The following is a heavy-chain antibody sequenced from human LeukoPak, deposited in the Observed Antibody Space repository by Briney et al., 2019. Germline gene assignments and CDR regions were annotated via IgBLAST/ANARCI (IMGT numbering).Heavy chain of an antibody. D-gene: IGHD6-13*01. J-gene: IGHJ4*02. CDR2: LRFGVNA. V-gene: IGHV3-53*01. Sequence: GGSLRLSCAASGFTVSTNYVGWVRQAPGKGLEWVSGLRFGVNAYYADSVKGRFTISGDNSKNTVFIQMDSLRAEDTAMYYCARDRSGGTGFDYWGQGTQVTVSS. CDR1: GFTVSTNY. CDR3: ARDRSGGTGFDY.